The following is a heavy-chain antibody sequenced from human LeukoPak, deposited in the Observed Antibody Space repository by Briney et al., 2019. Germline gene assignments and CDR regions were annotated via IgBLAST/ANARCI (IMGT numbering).Heavy chain of an antibody. V-gene: IGHV3-11*01. CDR3: TSGGYCSSTSCYGEN. CDR1: GFTFSDFY. D-gene: IGHD2-2*01. J-gene: IGHJ4*02. CDR2: ITSSGSTM. Sequence: GGSLRLSCAASGFTFSDFYMSWIRQAPGRGLEWVSYITSSGSTMYYADSLKGRFTISRDNAKNSLYLQMNSLRAEDTAVYYCTSGGYCSSTSCYGENWGQGTLVTVSS.